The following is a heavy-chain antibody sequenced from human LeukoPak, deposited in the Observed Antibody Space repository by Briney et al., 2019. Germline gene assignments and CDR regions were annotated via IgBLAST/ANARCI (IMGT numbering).Heavy chain of an antibody. V-gene: IGHV1-18*01. Sequence: ASVKVSCRASGYTFTSYGISWVRQAPGQGLEWMGWISAYNGNTNYAQKLQGRVTMTTDTSTSTAYMELRSLRSDDTAVYYCARVRVAVAVYWFDPWGQGTLVTVSS. D-gene: IGHD6-19*01. CDR2: ISAYNGNT. CDR3: ARVRVAVAVYWFDP. J-gene: IGHJ5*02. CDR1: GYTFTSYG.